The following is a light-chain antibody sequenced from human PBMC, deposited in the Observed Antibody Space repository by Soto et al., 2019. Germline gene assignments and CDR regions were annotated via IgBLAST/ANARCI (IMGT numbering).Light chain of an antibody. V-gene: IGKV1-12*01. Sequence: DIRMTQSPSSVSASVGDRVTITCRASQDIRSWLTWYQQKPGKAPKLLIYAASTLKSGVPSRFSGSGSGTDFTLTINSLQPEDFATYYCQQANAFPHTFGQGTKLEIK. CDR3: QQANAFPHT. CDR1: QDIRSW. CDR2: AAS. J-gene: IGKJ2*01.